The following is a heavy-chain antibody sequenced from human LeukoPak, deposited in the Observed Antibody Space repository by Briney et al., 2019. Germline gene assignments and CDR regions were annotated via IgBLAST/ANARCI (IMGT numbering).Heavy chain of an antibody. CDR2: TYPDDSDT. V-gene: IGHV5-51*01. Sequence: GESLKTSCKDSGYSFTSYWIAWVRQMPGKGLEWMGITYPDDSDTRYSPSFQGQVTISADKSISTAYLQWSSLKASDSAMYYCARHLDPYGMDVWGQGTTVTVSS. CDR3: ARHLDPYGMDV. J-gene: IGHJ6*02. D-gene: IGHD3-9*01. CDR1: GYSFTSYW.